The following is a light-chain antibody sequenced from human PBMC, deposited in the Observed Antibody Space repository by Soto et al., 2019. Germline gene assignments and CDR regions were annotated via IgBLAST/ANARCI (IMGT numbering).Light chain of an antibody. V-gene: IGKV1-6*01. CDR2: AAS. CDR3: LQDYNYPRT. J-gene: IGKJ1*01. CDR1: QSISSY. Sequence: TQMNQSPSSLSASVGDSIAITCRASQSISSYLNWYQQKPGKAPKLLISAASILQSGVPSRFSGSGSGTDFTLTISSLQPEDFATYYCLQDYNYPRTFGQGTKVDI.